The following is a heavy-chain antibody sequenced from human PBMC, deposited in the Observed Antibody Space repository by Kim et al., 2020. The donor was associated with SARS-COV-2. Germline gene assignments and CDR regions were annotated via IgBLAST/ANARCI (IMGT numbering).Heavy chain of an antibody. D-gene: IGHD3-10*01. V-gene: IGHV3-43*01. Sequence: ADSVKGRLTISKDKNKNSLYLQMNSLRTEDTALYYCARAYASGNYYPPFEYWGQGTLVTVSS. J-gene: IGHJ4*02. CDR3: ARAYASGNYYPPFEY.